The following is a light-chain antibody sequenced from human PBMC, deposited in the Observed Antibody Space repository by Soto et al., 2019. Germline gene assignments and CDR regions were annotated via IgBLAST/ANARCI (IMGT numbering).Light chain of an antibody. Sequence: DVVMSQSPLSLPVTLGQPASISCRSSQSLVKTDGITYLNWFHQKPGQSPQLLIYLGSYRASGVPDRLSGSGSGTDFTLKISRVEAEDVGVYYCIQALQTPFTFGPGTKVDIK. CDR3: IQALQTPFT. J-gene: IGKJ3*01. CDR1: QSLVKTDGITY. CDR2: LGS. V-gene: IGKV2-28*01.